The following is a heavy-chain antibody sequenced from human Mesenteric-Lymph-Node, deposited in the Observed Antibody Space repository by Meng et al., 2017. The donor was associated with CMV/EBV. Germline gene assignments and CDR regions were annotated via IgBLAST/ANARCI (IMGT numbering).Heavy chain of an antibody. D-gene: IGHD4-23*01. CDR1: GYSFTSYW. Sequence: KVSCKASGYSFTSYWIGWVRQMPGKGLEWMGIIYPSNSDTRYSPSFQGQVTISADKSISTAYLQWSSLKASDTAMYYCARRLPYGGDYFDYWGQGTLVTVSS. J-gene: IGHJ4*02. V-gene: IGHV5-51*01. CDR3: ARRLPYGGDYFDY. CDR2: IYPSNSDT.